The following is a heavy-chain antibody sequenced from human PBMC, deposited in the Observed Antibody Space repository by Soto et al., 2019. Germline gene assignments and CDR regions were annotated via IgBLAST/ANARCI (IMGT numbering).Heavy chain of an antibody. D-gene: IGHD6-13*01. J-gene: IGHJ4*01. CDR2: MNPRSGNT. CDR1: GYTFTSWD. V-gene: IGHV1-8*01. CDR3: TASSWTGASLDF. Sequence: QVQLVQSGAEVKKPGASVKVSCKASGYTFTSWDVYWVRQAAGQGLEGMGYMNPRSGNTGYEQKFQGRVTMTRDTSISTAYMELSSLTSDDTAVYYCTASSWTGASLDFWGQGTPVTVSS.